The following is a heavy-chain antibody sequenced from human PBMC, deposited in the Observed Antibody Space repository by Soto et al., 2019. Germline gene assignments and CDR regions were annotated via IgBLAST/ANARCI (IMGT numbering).Heavy chain of an antibody. Sequence: GGSLRLSCAASGFTFSSYSMHWVRQAPGKGLEYVSAISSNGGSTYYANSVKGRFTISRDNSKNTLYLQMGSLRAEDMAVYYCARGVYDFWSGSSRSPFDYWGQGTLVTVSS. CDR1: GFTFSSYS. J-gene: IGHJ4*02. V-gene: IGHV3-64*01. D-gene: IGHD3-3*01. CDR2: ISSNGGST. CDR3: ARGVYDFWSGSSRSPFDY.